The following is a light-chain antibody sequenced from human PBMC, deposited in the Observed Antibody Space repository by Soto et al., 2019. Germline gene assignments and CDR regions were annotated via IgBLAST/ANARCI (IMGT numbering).Light chain of an antibody. CDR3: QQSYSTPPLT. CDR1: QGISSY. V-gene: IGKV1-39*01. Sequence: DIQMTQSPSSLSASVGDRVTITCRASQGISSYLNWYQQKPGKAPKLLIYAASSLQSGVPSRFSGSGSGTNFTLTISSLQPEDFATYYCQQSYSTPPLTFGQGTKVEIK. CDR2: AAS. J-gene: IGKJ1*01.